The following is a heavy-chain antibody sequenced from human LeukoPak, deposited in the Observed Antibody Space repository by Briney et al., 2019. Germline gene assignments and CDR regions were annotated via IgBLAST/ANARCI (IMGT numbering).Heavy chain of an antibody. CDR3: ARTWSAYSFDY. CDR1: AYTFTGYY. CDR2: INPSGGST. J-gene: IGHJ4*02. V-gene: IGHV1-46*01. Sequence: ASVKVSCTSSAYTFTGYYMHWVRQAPGQGLGWMGVINPSGGSTTYSQKFQGKVTMTRDTYTSTVYMDLSSLRSEDTAVYYCARTWSAYSFDYWGQGTLVTVSS. D-gene: IGHD3-3*01.